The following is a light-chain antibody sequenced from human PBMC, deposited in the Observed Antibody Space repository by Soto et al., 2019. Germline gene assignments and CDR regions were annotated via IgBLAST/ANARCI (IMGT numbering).Light chain of an antibody. CDR3: SSYTSGSTRMI. CDR2: DVT. J-gene: IGLJ2*01. CDR1: SSDVGGYNF. Sequence: QAVVTQPASVSGSPGQSITISCTGTSSDVGGYNFVSWYQQHPGKVPKLLISDVTNRPSGISDRFSGSKSGNTASLTISGLQADDEADYYCSSYTSGSTRMIFGGGTKVTVL. V-gene: IGLV2-14*03.